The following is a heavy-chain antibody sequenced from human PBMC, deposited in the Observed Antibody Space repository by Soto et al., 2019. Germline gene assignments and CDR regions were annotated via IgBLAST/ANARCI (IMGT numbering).Heavy chain of an antibody. V-gene: IGHV3-33*01. CDR2: IWYDGSNK. CDR3: ARDLSIFGVVSPAPDY. Sequence: GSLRLSCAASGFTFSSYGMHWVRQAPGKGLEWVAVIWYDGSNKYYADSVKGRFTISRDNSKNTLYLQMNSLRAEDTAVYYCARDLSIFGVVSPAPDYWGQGTLVTVSS. CDR1: GFTFSSYG. J-gene: IGHJ4*02. D-gene: IGHD3-3*01.